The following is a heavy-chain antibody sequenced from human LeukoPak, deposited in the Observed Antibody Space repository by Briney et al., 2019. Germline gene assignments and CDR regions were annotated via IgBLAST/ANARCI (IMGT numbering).Heavy chain of an antibody. CDR3: ASTPLMVRGVIIFDY. J-gene: IGHJ4*02. CDR2: IYYSGST. D-gene: IGHD3-10*01. V-gene: IGHV4-39*07. Sequence: SETLSLTCTVSGGSISSSSYYWGWIRQPPGKGLEWIGSIYYSGSTYYNPSLKSRVTISVDTSKNQFSLKLSSVTAADTAVYYCASTPLMVRGVIIFDYWGQGTLVTVSS. CDR1: GGSISSSSYY.